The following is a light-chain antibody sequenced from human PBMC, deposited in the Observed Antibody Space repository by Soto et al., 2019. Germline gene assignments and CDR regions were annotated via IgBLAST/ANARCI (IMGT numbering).Light chain of an antibody. V-gene: IGLV4-69*01. CDR3: QTWGTGIVV. Sequence: QLVLTQSPSASASLGASVKLTCTLSSGHSDYAIAWHQQQSEKGPRFLMNVNTDGSHSKGDGIPDRFSGSSSGAERYLTISSLQSEDEADYFCQTWGTGIVVFGGGTKVTVL. CDR2: VNTDGSH. CDR1: SGHSDYA. J-gene: IGLJ2*01.